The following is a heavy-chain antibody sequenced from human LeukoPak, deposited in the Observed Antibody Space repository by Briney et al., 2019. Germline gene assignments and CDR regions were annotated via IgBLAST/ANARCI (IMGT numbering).Heavy chain of an antibody. Sequence: GRSLRLSCAASGFTFSSYAMYWVRQAPGKGLEWVAVISYDGSNKYYADSVKGRLTISRDNSKNTLYLQMNSLRAEDTAVYYCAYDEGFDYWGQGTLVTVSS. D-gene: IGHD1-1*01. J-gene: IGHJ4*02. CDR2: ISYDGSNK. CDR1: GFTFSSYA. V-gene: IGHV3-30*01. CDR3: AYDEGFDY.